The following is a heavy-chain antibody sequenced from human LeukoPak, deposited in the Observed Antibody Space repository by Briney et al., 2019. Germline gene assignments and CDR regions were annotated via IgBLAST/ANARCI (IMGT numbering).Heavy chain of an antibody. V-gene: IGHV4-31*03. D-gene: IGHD3-22*01. J-gene: IGHJ2*01. Sequence: SQTLSLTCTVSGGSISSGASDWGWIRQHPKRGLEWVGYINHSGSAYYNPSLGRRVTMSVDTSKKQFSLKLSSVTAADSVVYYWARAARQGFTMIVVPFFYFDLWGRGTLVTVSS. CDR1: GGSISSGASD. CDR3: ARAARQGFTMIVVPFFYFDL. CDR2: INHSGSA.